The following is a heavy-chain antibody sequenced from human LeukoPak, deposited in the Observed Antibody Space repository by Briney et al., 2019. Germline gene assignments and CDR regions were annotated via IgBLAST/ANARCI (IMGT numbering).Heavy chain of an antibody. CDR2: ISSSGSTI. CDR3: ARDKRPIQLWPSGYYYYYMDV. CDR1: GFTFSDYY. J-gene: IGHJ6*03. Sequence: GGSLRLSCAASGFTFSDYYMSWIRQAPGKGLEWVSYISSSGSTIYYADSVKGRYTISRDNAKNSLYLQMNSLRAEDTAVYYCARDKRPIQLWPSGYYYYYMDVWGKGTTVTASS. D-gene: IGHD5-18*01. V-gene: IGHV3-11*04.